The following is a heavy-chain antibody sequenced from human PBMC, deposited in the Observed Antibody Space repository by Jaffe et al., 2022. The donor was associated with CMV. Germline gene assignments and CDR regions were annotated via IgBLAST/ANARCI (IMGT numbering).Heavy chain of an antibody. CDR3: ARGRGEGYCSSTSCYGDYYMDV. D-gene: IGHD2-2*01. Sequence: QVQLVESGGGLVKPGGSLRLSCAASGFTFSDYYMSWIRQAPGKGLEWVSYISSSSSYTNYADSVKGRFTISRDNAKNSLYLQMNSLRAEDTAVYYCARGRGEGYCSSTSCYGDYYMDVWGKGTTVTVSS. V-gene: IGHV3-11*06. J-gene: IGHJ6*03. CDR2: ISSSSSYT. CDR1: GFTFSDYY.